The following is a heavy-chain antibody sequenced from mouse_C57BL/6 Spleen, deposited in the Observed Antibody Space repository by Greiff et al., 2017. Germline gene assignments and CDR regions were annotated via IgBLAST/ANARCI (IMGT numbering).Heavy chain of an antibody. V-gene: IGHV1-64*01. D-gene: IGHD1-1*01. Sequence: QVQLQQPGAELVKPGASVKLSCKASGYTFTSYGMHWVKQRPGQGLEWIGLIHPNSGSTNYNEKFKSKATLTVDKSSSTAYMQLSSLTSEDSAVYYCARYTTRGYFDVWGTGTTVTVSS. CDR1: GYTFTSYG. CDR3: ARYTTRGYFDV. J-gene: IGHJ1*03. CDR2: IHPNSGST.